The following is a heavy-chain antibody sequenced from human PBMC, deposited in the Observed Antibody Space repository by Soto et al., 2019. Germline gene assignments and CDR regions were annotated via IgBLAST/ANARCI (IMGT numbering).Heavy chain of an antibody. Sequence: GGSLRISCAASGFTVRTFTMNWVRQAPGKGLEWVSGIIGGDGDKFYSDSVKGRFTISRDNSKDMLFLQMSSLRVDDTAVYYCAKDRDPDGIWTFDSWGQGTLVTVSS. CDR1: GFTVRTFT. V-gene: IGHV3-23*01. J-gene: IGHJ5*01. CDR3: AKDRDPDGIWTFDS. CDR2: IIGGDGDK. D-gene: IGHD3-9*01.